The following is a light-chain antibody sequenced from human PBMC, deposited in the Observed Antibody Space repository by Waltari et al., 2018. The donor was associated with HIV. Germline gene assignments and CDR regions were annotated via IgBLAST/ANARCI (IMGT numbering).Light chain of an antibody. CDR2: LNSDGSH. Sequence: QLVLTQSPSSSASLGASVKLPCTLTRGPRNYAIAWHQQQPEQGPRFLMKLNSDGSHYKGDGIPDRFSGSSSGAERYLTIASLQSEDEADYYCQTWGTGMVFGGGTKLTVL. V-gene: IGLV4-69*01. CDR3: QTWGTGMV. CDR1: RGPRNYA. J-gene: IGLJ3*02.